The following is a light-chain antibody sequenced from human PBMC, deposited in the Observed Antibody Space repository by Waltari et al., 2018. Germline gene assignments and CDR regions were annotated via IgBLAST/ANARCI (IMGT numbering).Light chain of an antibody. V-gene: IGKV1-39*01. CDR2: AAS. CDR3: QQSYSTPPYT. CDR1: QSISSY. Sequence: DIQMTQSPSSLSASVGDRXTITCRASQSISSYLNWYQQKPGKAPKLLIYAASSLQSGVPSRFSGSGSGTDFTLTISSLQPEDFATYYCQQSYSTPPYTFGQGTKLEIK. J-gene: IGKJ2*01.